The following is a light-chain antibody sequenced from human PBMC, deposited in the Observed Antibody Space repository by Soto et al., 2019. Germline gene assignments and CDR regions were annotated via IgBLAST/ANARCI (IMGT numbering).Light chain of an antibody. CDR2: DAS. CDR3: QQGSNWPPGLT. V-gene: IGKV3-11*01. Sequence: EIVLTQSPATLSLSPGERATLSCRARQSVSTYLAWYQQKPGQAPRLLIYDASNRATGIQARFSGSGSGTDCPLTISSREHEDFAVYYCQQGSNWPPGLTFGGGSKVEI. CDR1: QSVSTY. J-gene: IGKJ4*01.